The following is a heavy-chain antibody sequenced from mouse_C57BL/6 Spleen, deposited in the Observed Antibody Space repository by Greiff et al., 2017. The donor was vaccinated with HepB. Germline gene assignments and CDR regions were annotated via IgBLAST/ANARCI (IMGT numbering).Heavy chain of an antibody. CDR2: ILPGSGST. V-gene: IGHV1-9*01. D-gene: IGHD3-2*02. CDR3: AETAQAPFAY. CDR1: GYTFTGYW. Sequence: QVQLQQSGAELMKPGASVKLSCKATGYTFTGYWIEWVKQRPGHGLEWIGEILPGSGSTNYNEKFKGKATFPADTSSNTAYMQLSSLTTEDSAIYDCAETAQAPFAYWGQGTLVTVSA. J-gene: IGHJ3*01.